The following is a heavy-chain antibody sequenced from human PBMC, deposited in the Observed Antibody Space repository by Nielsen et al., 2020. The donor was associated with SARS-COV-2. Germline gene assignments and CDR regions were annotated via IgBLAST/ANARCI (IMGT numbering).Heavy chain of an antibody. CDR1: GFSFSNYV. V-gene: IGHV3-23*01. J-gene: IGHJ4*02. CDR2: ISESGSAT. Sequence: GGSLRLSCVASGFSFSNYVMNWVRQAPGKGLEWVSAISESGSATYYTDSVKGRFTISRDNSRNTLYLEMNSLRADDTAVYYCAKHEGEDWGQGTLVTVSS. CDR3: AKHEGED. D-gene: IGHD3-10*01.